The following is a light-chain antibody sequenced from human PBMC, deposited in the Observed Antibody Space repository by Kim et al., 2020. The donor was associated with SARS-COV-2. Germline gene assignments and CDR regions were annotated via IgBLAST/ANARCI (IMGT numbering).Light chain of an antibody. CDR2: AAS. V-gene: IGKV1-39*01. J-gene: IGKJ2*02. CDR1: QSISSY. Sequence: DIQMTQSPSSLSASVGDRVTITCRASQSISSYLNWYQQKPGKAPKLLIYAASSLQSGVPSRFSGSGSGTDFTLTISSLQPEDFATYYCQQSYSTLRWTFGQGTKLEI. CDR3: QQSYSTLRWT.